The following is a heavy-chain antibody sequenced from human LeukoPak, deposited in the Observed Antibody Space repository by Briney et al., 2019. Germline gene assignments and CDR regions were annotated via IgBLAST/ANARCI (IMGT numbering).Heavy chain of an antibody. V-gene: IGHV3-74*01. Sequence: GGSLRLSCAASGFTFGNSWVHWVRQAPGKGLVWVSLINADGTTTTYADSVKGRFTISRDNARNTVSLQMNSLTIEDTAVYYCVVVLGPSGSDGFDVWGQWTIIAASS. CDR2: INADGTTT. CDR1: GFTFGNSW. CDR3: VVVLGPSGSDGFDV. D-gene: IGHD5-12*01. J-gene: IGHJ3*01.